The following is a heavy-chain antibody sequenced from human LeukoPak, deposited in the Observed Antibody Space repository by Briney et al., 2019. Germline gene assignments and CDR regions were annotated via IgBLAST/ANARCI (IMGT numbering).Heavy chain of an antibody. D-gene: IGHD3-16*02. CDR3: ARSIGGVIVEDAFDI. V-gene: IGHV4-59*07. J-gene: IGHJ3*02. CDR2: IYYSGST. Sequence: SDTLPLTCTVSGGSISSYYWRWIRQPPGKGLDWIGYIYYSGSTNYNPSLKSRVTISVDTSKNQFSVKLSSVTAADTAVYYCARSIGGVIVEDAFDIWGQGTMVTVSS. CDR1: GGSISSYY.